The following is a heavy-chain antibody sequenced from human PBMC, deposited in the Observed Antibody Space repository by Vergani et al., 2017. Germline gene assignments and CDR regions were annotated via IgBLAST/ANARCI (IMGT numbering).Heavy chain of an antibody. CDR1: GYNFDIYW. CDR3: ARLTRGYSYGYFDY. D-gene: IGHD5-18*01. V-gene: IGHV5-51*01. J-gene: IGHJ4*02. Sequence: EMQLVQSGAEVRKPGESVKISCRTSGYNFDIYWIGWVRQMPGKGLEWMGIVYPADSDTRYSPSFKGQVTISADKSISTAYLQWSSLKASDTAMYYCARLTRGYSYGYFDYWGQGTLVTVSS. CDR2: VYPADSDT.